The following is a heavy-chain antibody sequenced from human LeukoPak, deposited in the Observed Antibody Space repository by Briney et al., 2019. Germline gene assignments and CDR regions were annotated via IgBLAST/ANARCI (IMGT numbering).Heavy chain of an antibody. CDR2: ISAYNGNT. CDR1: GYTFTSYG. V-gene: IGHV1-18*01. Sequence: ASVKVSCKASGYTFTSYGISWVRQAPGQGLEWMGWISAYNGNTNYAQKLQGRVTMTIDTSTSTAYMELRSLRSDDTAVYYCASVDYYDSSEALDYWGQGTLVTVSS. J-gene: IGHJ4*02. CDR3: ASVDYYDSSEALDY. D-gene: IGHD3-22*01.